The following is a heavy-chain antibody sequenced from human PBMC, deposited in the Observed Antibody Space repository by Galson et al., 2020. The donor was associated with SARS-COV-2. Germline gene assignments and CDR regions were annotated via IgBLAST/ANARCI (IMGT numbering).Heavy chain of an antibody. V-gene: IGHV3-33*01. CDR3: ASAHNYYDSSGYYYLGIDY. CDR2: IWYDGSNK. J-gene: IGHJ4*02. D-gene: IGHD3-22*01. Sequence: GGSLRLSCAASGFTFSSYGMHWVRQAPGKGLEWVAVIWYDGSNKYYADSVKGRFTISRDNSKNTLYLQMNSLRAEDTAVYYCASAHNYYDSSGYYYLGIDYWGQGTLVTVSS. CDR1: GFTFSSYG.